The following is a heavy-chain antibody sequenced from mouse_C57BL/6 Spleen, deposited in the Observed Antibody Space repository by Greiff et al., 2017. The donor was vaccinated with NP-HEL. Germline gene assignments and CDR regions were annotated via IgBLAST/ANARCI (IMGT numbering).Heavy chain of an antibody. CDR3: ARLSRYDYDFYYAMDY. Sequence: EVQLQQSVAELVRPGASVKLSCTASGFNIKNTYMHWVKQRPEQGLEWIGRIDPANGNTKYAPKFQGKATITADTSSNTAYLQLSSLTSEDTAIYYCARLSRYDYDFYYAMDYWGQGTSVTVSS. CDR2: IDPANGNT. D-gene: IGHD2-4*01. CDR1: GFNIKNTY. V-gene: IGHV14-3*01. J-gene: IGHJ4*01.